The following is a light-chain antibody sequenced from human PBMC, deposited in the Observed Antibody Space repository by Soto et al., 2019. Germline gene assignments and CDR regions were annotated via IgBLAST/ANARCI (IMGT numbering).Light chain of an antibody. CDR1: SSDVGGYNL. V-gene: IGLV2-14*03. Sequence: QSALTQPASVSGSPGQSITISCTGTSSDVGGYNLVSWYQQHPGEAPKLMIYEVTNRPSGVSNRFSCSKSGNTASLTISGLQAEDEADYYCSSYIPRITDWAFGGGTKLTVL. CDR3: SSYIPRITDWA. J-gene: IGLJ3*02. CDR2: EVT.